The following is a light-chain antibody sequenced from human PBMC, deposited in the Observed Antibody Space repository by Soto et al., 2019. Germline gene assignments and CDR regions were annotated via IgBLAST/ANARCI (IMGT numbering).Light chain of an antibody. CDR1: SSDVGGYNY. J-gene: IGLJ1*01. Sequence: LTQPASVSGSPGQSITISCTGTSSDVGGYNYVSWYQQHPGKAPKLMIYEVSNRPSGVSNRFSGSKSGNTASLTISGLQAEDEADYYCSSYTSSSSLVFGTGTKVTVL. CDR3: SSYTSSSSLV. CDR2: EVS. V-gene: IGLV2-14*01.